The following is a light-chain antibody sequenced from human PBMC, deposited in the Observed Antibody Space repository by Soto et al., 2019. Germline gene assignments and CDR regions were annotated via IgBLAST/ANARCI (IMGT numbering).Light chain of an antibody. CDR3: QQYYSTPT. J-gene: IGKJ1*01. CDR1: QSVLYSSNNKNY. Sequence: DSVMTKSPDALAVSLGERATINCKSSQSVLYSSNNKNYLAWYQQKPGQPPKLLIYWASTRESGVPDRFSGSGSGTDFTLTISSLQAEDVAVYYCQQYYSTPTFGQGTKVDI. CDR2: WAS. V-gene: IGKV4-1*01.